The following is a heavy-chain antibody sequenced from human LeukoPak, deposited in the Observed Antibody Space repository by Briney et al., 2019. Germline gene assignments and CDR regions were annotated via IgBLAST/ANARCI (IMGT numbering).Heavy chain of an antibody. V-gene: IGHV4-39*07. CDR1: GGSISSSSYY. CDR2: IYYSGST. D-gene: IGHD3-22*01. Sequence: SETLSLTCTVSGGSISSSSYYWGWIRQPPGKGLEWIGSIYYSGSTNYNPSLKSRVTISVDTSKNQFSLKLSSVTAADTAVYYCARAPSDVSGYYHSPYYFDYWGQGTLVTVSS. J-gene: IGHJ4*02. CDR3: ARAPSDVSGYYHSPYYFDY.